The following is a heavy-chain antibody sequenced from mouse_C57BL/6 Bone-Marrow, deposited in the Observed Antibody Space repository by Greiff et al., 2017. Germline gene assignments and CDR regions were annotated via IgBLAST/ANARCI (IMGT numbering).Heavy chain of an antibody. CDR2: ISYSGST. CDR1: GYSITSDY. J-gene: IGHJ1*03. V-gene: IGHV3-8*01. Sequence: EVTLQQSGPGLAKPSQTLSLTCSVTGYSITSDYWNWIRKFPGNKLEYMGYISYSGSTYYTPSLKSRNSITRDTSKNQYSLQLNAVTTEDTATYYCARDNGSSYPHWYFDVWGTGTTVTVSS. CDR3: ARDNGSSYPHWYFDV. D-gene: IGHD1-1*01.